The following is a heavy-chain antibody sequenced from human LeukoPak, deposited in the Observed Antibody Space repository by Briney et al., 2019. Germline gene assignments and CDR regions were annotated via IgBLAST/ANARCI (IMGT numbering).Heavy chain of an antibody. D-gene: IGHD6-19*01. J-gene: IGHJ3*02. V-gene: IGHV1-18*01. CDR3: ATISRIAVAGTLGAFDI. CDR2: ISVYNGNT. CDR1: GYTFTSYG. Sequence: ASVKVSCKASGYTFTSYGISWVRQAPGQGLEWMGWISVYNGNTNYAQKLQGRVTMTTDTSTSTAYMELRSLRSDDTAVYYCATISRIAVAGTLGAFDIWGQGTMVTVSS.